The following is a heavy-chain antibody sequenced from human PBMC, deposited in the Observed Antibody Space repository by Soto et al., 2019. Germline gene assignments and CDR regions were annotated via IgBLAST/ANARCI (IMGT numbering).Heavy chain of an antibody. CDR2: LYDVDGT. CDR3: ASWHLQEHAYDV. D-gene: IGHD4-4*01. CDR1: GLTVSGKKY. J-gene: IGHJ3*01. Sequence: DVQLVESGGGLIQPGGSLRLSCAAFGLTVSGKKYMAWVRHAPGKGLEWVSGLYDVDGTYYADSVKGRFTTSGDSSKTIVYLQMDSLRPDDTAVYYCASWHLQEHAYDVGGQGTTVTVSS. V-gene: IGHV3-53*01.